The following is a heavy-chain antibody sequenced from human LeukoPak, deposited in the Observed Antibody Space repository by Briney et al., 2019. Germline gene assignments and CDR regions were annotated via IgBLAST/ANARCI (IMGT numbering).Heavy chain of an antibody. V-gene: IGHV4-34*01. CDR2: INHSEST. CDR3: ARAPSHYGVDV. CDR1: GGSFSGYS. J-gene: IGHJ6*02. Sequence: KPSETLSLTCAVYGGSFSGYSWSWIRQPPGKGLEWIGEINHSESTNYNPSLKSRVTISVDTSKNQLSLKLSSVTAADTAVYYCARAPSHYGVDVWGQGTTVTVSS.